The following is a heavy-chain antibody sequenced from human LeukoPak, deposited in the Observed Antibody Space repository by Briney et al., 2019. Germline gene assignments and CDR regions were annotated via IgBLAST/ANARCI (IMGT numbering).Heavy chain of an antibody. CDR1: GGSVSSGSYY. V-gene: IGHV4-61*01. D-gene: IGHD3-22*01. CDR3: ARDSYYYDSSGYYHQIDY. Sequence: SETLSLTCTVSGGSVSSGSYYWSWIRQPPGKGLEWTVYIYYSGSTNYNPSLKSRVTISVDTSKNQFSLKLSSVTAADTAVYYCARDSYYYDSSGYYHQIDYWGQGTLVTVSS. J-gene: IGHJ4*02. CDR2: IYYSGST.